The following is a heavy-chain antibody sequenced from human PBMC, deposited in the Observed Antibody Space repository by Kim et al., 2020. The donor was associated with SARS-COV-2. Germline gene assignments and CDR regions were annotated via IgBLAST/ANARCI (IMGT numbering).Heavy chain of an antibody. Sequence: ASVKVSCKASGYTFTSYYMHWVRQAPGQGLEWMGIINPSGGSTSYAQKFQGRVTMTRDTSTSTVYMELSSLRSEDTAVYYCARESSFHGGSYYEGEWYWGQVTLVTVSS. V-gene: IGHV1-46*01. J-gene: IGHJ4*02. CDR2: INPSGGST. D-gene: IGHD1-26*01. CDR1: GYTFTSYY. CDR3: ARESSFHGGSYYEGEWY.